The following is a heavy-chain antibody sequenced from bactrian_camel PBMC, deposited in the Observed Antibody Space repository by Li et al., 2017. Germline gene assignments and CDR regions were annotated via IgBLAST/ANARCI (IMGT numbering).Heavy chain of an antibody. CDR3: ATAWAPAGGSYCWGE. CDR2: VSTDGITT. V-gene: IGHV3S40*01. D-gene: IGHD2*01. J-gene: IGHJ4*01. Sequence: VQLVESGGGLVQPGGSLRLSCAASGFTFSSYAMNWVRQAPGKGLEWIAGVSTDGITTTYSDSVKGRFTTSRDNAKNTVALQMSSLEYEDTALYYCATAWAPAGGSYCWGEWGQGTQVTVS. CDR1: GFTFSSYA.